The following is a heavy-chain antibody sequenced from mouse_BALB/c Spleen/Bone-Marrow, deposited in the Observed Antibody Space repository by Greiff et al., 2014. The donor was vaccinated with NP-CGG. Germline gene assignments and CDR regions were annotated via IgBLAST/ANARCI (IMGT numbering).Heavy chain of an antibody. D-gene: IGHD2-4*01. CDR1: GYSFTSYW. CDR2: IYPGNSDT. J-gene: IGHJ4*01. CDR3: TRGAYYDYSYYAMDY. Sequence: EVKLVESGTVLARPGASVKMSCKASGYSFTSYWMHWVKQRPGQGLEWIGAIYPGNSDTSYNQKFKGKAKLTAVTSASTAYMELSSLTNEDSAGYYCTRGAYYDYSYYAMDYWGQGTSVTVSS. V-gene: IGHV1-5*01.